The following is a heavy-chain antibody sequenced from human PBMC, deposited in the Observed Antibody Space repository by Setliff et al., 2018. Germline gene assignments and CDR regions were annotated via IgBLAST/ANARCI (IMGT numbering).Heavy chain of an antibody. CDR3: GRYDAGAGSFGP. CDR1: GASLSSGSYY. J-gene: IGHJ5*02. Sequence: PSETLSLTCTVSGASLSSGSYYWSWIRQSAGKGLEWIGHIYTNGATSYSPSLKSRVSISADTSKNVLSLRLTSVTAADTAVYYCGRYDAGAGSFGPWGQGTLVTVSS. V-gene: IGHV4-61*09. D-gene: IGHD3-16*01. CDR2: IYTNGAT.